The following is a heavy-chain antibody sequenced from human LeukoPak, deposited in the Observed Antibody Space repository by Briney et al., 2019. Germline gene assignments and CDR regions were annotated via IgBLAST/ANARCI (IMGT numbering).Heavy chain of an antibody. J-gene: IGHJ5*02. Sequence: PGGSLRLSCAASGFTFSSYAMHWVRQAPGKGLEYVSAISSNGGSTYYANSVKGRFTISRDNSKNTLYLQMGSLRAEDMAAYYCARGALGYCSSTSCFATQFGAWGQGTLVTVSS. D-gene: IGHD2-2*01. V-gene: IGHV3-64*01. CDR1: GFTFSSYA. CDR2: ISSNGGST. CDR3: ARGALGYCSSTSCFATQFGA.